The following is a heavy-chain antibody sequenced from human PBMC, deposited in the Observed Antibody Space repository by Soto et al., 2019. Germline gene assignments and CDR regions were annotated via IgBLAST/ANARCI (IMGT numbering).Heavy chain of an antibody. Sequence: GASVKVSCKASGYNFTSYAIHWVRQAPGQRLEWMGWINAGNGDTRYLEKFQGRVTITRDTSASIAYMELSSLRSEDTAVFYCARGPLPAASFTDYWCPATLLTVS. CDR3: ARGPLPAASFTDY. D-gene: IGHD2-2*01. CDR2: INAGNGDT. CDR1: GYNFTSYA. V-gene: IGHV1-3*01. J-gene: IGHJ4*02.